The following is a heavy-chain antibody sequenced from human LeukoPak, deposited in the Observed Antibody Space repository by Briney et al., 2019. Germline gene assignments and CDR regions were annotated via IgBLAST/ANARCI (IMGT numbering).Heavy chain of an antibody. V-gene: IGHV4-31*11. D-gene: IGHD6-6*01. Sequence: SETLSLTCAVSGGSISSGGYYWSWIRQHPGKGLEWIGYIYYSGSTYYNPSLKSRVTISVDTSKNQFSLKLSSVTAADTAVYYCASTLIAARQFDYWGQGTLVTVSS. J-gene: IGHJ4*02. CDR3: ASTLIAARQFDY. CDR1: GGSISSGGYY. CDR2: IYYSGST.